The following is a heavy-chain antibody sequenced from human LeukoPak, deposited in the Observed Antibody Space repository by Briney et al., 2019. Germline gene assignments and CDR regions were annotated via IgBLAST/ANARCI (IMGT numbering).Heavy chain of an antibody. V-gene: IGHV4-4*07. Sequence: SETLSLTCAVSGDSISLYYWSWIRQPAGSGLECIGRIYSSGGAHCNPSLKSRVTMSVDMSKNQFSLRLTSVTAADTAKYYCARLGYCSTTSCYPDYWGQGTLVTVSS. J-gene: IGHJ4*02. CDR3: ARLGYCSTTSCYPDY. CDR1: GDSISLYY. D-gene: IGHD2-2*03. CDR2: IYSSGGA.